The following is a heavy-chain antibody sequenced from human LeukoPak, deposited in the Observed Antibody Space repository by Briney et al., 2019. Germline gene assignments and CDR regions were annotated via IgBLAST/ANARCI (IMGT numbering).Heavy chain of an antibody. CDR3: TKGGVVLTILDY. CDR1: GFTFSSYG. V-gene: IGHV3-30*18. D-gene: IGHD3-9*01. Sequence: GGSLRLSCAASGFTFSSYGMHWVRQAPGKGLEWVAVISYDGSNKYYADSVKGRFTISRDNSTNTLYLQVNSLRAEDTAVYYCTKGGVVLTILDYWGQGTLVTVSS. J-gene: IGHJ4*02. CDR2: ISYDGSNK.